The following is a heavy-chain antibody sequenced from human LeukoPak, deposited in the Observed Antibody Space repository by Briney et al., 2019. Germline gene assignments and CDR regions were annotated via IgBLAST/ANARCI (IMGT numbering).Heavy chain of an antibody. CDR3: TRNITIFDY. CDR2: IRSKAYGGTT. D-gene: IGHD3-10*01. CDR1: GFTFGDYA. J-gene: IGHJ4*02. Sequence: GRSLRLSCTASGFTFGDYAMSWVRQAPGKGLEWVGFIRSKAYGGTTEYAASVKGRFTISRDDSKSIAYLQMNSLKTEDTAVYYCTRNITIFDYWGQGTLVTVS. V-gene: IGHV3-49*04.